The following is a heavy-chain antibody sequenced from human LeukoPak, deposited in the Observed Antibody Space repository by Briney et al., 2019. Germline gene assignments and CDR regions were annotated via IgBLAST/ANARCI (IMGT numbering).Heavy chain of an antibody. CDR3: ARVREHSRGSYQIYYFDY. Sequence: SQTLSLTCAGYRGSFIGYYWSWIRQPPGKGLDGIGEINHSGSTNYNPPLKSRGTISVYTSKNQFSLKLSSVTAADTAVYSCARVREHSRGSYQIYYFDYCGQGTMVTVSS. CDR1: RGSFIGYY. D-gene: IGHD6-19*01. V-gene: IGHV4-34*01. CDR2: INHSGST. J-gene: IGHJ4*02.